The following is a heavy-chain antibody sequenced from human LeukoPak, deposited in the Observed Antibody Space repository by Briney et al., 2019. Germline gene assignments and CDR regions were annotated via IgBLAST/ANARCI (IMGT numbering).Heavy chain of an antibody. J-gene: IGHJ4*02. CDR2: IYGDGSFT. CDR3: ARDLGGSCHN. Sequence: GGSLRLSCAASGFTFSNFWMHWVRQAPGKGLVWVALIYGDGSFTRYADSVKGRFTISRDNVKNSLYLQMNSLRAEDTAVYYCARDLGGSCHNWGQGTLVTVSS. CDR1: GFTFSNFW. V-gene: IGHV3-74*01. D-gene: IGHD2-15*01.